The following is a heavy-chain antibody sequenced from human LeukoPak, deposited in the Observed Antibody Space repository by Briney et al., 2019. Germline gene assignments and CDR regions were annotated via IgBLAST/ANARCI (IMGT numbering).Heavy chain of an antibody. D-gene: IGHD1-26*01. V-gene: IGHV4-34*01. CDR2: INHSGST. CDR3: ARGQTIVGATGDF. CDR1: GFIFSDYE. J-gene: IGHJ4*02. Sequence: GSLRLSCAASGFIFSDYEMNWVRQPPGKGLEWIGEINHSGSTNYNPSLKSRVTISVDTSKNQFSLKLSSVTAADTAVYYCARGQTIVGATGDFWGQGTLVTVSS.